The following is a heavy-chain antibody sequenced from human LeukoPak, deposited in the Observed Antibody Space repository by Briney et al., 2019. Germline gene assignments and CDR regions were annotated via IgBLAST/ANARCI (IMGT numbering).Heavy chain of an antibody. J-gene: IGHJ4*02. Sequence: GGSLRLSCAASGFTFSSYAMSWVRQAPGKGLEWVSAISGSGGSTYYADSVKGRFTISRDNSKDTLYLQMNGLRAEDMALYHCAKASGSGSYYTPTVFDYWGQGTLVTVSS. CDR2: ISGSGGST. CDR1: GFTFSSYA. CDR3: AKASGSGSYYTPTVFDY. V-gene: IGHV3-23*01. D-gene: IGHD3-10*01.